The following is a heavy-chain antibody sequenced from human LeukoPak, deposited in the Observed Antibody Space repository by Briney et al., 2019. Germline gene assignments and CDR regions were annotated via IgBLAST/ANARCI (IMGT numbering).Heavy chain of an antibody. Sequence: ASVKVSCKASGYTFTDYYFHWVRQAPGQGLERMGWINPNSGGTNYAQKFQGRVTMTRDTSISTAYMELSSLTSDDTAVYYCARNRYGYNFGYWAQGTLVTVSS. V-gene: IGHV1-2*02. CDR2: INPNSGGT. CDR3: ARNRYGYNFGY. CDR1: GYTFTDYY. D-gene: IGHD5-24*01. J-gene: IGHJ4*02.